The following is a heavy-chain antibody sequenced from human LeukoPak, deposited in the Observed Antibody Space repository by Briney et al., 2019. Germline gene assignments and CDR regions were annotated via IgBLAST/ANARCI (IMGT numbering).Heavy chain of an antibody. V-gene: IGHV3-53*01. Sequence: GGSLRLSCAASGFTVSNNYMSWVRQAPGKGLEWVSFIYNDDTKDYADSVRGRFTISRDNSKNALYLQMNSLRAEDTAVYYCATGAHYYGSWGQGTLVTVSS. CDR2: IYNDDTK. CDR3: ATGAHYYGS. D-gene: IGHD3-10*01. CDR1: GFTVSNNY. J-gene: IGHJ5*02.